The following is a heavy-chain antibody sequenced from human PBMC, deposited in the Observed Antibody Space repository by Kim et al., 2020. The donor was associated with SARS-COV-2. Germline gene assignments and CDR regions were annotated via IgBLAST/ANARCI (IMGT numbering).Heavy chain of an antibody. CDR1: GYTFTGYY. J-gene: IGHJ6*02. D-gene: IGHD1-26*01. Sequence: ASVKVSCKASGYTFTGYYMHWVRQAPGQGLEWMGRINPNSGGTNYAQKFQGRVTMTRDTSISTAYMELSRLRSDDTAVYYCARDPVGATISYYYGMDVWGQGTTFTVSS. CDR3: ARDPVGATISYYYGMDV. CDR2: INPNSGGT. V-gene: IGHV1-2*06.